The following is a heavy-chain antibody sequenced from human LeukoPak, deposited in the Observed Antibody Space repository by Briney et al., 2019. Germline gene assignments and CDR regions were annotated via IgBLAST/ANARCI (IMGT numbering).Heavy chain of an antibody. V-gene: IGHV1-18*01. Sequence: ASVKVSCKASGYTFTSYGISWVRQAPGQGLEWMGWISAYNGNTNYAQKLQGRVTMTTDTSTSTAYMELRSLRSDDTAVYYCATDGQSSGWYGFDYWGQGTLVTVSS. CDR2: ISAYNGNT. D-gene: IGHD6-19*01. J-gene: IGHJ4*02. CDR3: ATDGQSSGWYGFDY. CDR1: GYTFTSYG.